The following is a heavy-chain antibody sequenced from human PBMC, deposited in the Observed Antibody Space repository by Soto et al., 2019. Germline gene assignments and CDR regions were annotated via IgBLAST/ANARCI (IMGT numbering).Heavy chain of an antibody. D-gene: IGHD6-19*01. J-gene: IGHJ4*01. CDR1: GFTFSDYW. V-gene: IGHV3-74*03. CDR2: ISVDERDT. CDR3: VRAPEQRPIDY. Sequence: GESLKISCVASGFTFSDYWMHWVRQVPGKGLLWVSRISVDERDTTYADSVKGRFTISRDNAKNTLYLQMDSLRAEDTAVYYCVRAPEQRPIDYWGHVSLVTVSS.